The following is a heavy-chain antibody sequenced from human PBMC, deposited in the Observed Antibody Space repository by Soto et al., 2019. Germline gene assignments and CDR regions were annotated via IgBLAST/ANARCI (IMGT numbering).Heavy chain of an antibody. CDR1: GYTFTGYY. V-gene: IGHV1-2*04. D-gene: IGHD1-26*01. J-gene: IGHJ6*02. CDR3: AIAGGDRTYSYGMDV. Sequence: ASVKVSCQASGYTFTGYYMHWVRQAPGQGIEWMGWINPNSGGTNYAQKFQGWVTMTRDTSISTAYMELSRLRSDDTAVYYCAIAGGDRTYSYGMDVWGQGTMVTVSS. CDR2: INPNSGGT.